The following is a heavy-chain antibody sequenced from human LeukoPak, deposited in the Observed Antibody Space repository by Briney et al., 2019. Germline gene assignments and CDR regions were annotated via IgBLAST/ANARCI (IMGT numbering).Heavy chain of an antibody. J-gene: IGHJ4*02. CDR3: VRDIPSGKAFDY. CDR2: IQYDGTTK. CDR1: GFTFSDYA. D-gene: IGHD1-1*01. Sequence: GGSLRLSCAASGFTFSDYAMSWVRQAPGKGPEWVSFIQYDGTTKSYADSVKGRFTISRDNSRGTMSLEMNSLRSEDTAVYYCVRDIPSGKAFDYWGQGTLVTVSS. V-gene: IGHV3-30*02.